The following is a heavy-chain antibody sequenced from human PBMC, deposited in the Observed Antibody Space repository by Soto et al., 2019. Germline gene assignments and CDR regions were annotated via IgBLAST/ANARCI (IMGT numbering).Heavy chain of an antibody. CDR1: GFTFSSYD. Sequence: GGSLRLSCAASGFTFSSYDMHWVRQATGKGLEWVSAIGTAGDTYYPGSVKGRFTISRENAKNSLYLQMNSLRAEDTAVYYCARFPPVYMVRGVIIAPEGRGMDVWGQGTTVTVSS. CDR2: IGTAGDT. D-gene: IGHD3-10*01. V-gene: IGHV3-13*01. CDR3: ARFPPVYMVRGVIIAPEGRGMDV. J-gene: IGHJ6*02.